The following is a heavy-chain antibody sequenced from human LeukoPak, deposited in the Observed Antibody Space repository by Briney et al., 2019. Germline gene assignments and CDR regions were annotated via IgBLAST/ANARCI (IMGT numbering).Heavy chain of an antibody. V-gene: IGHV3-33*01. CDR1: GFSFSSYG. J-gene: IGHJ4*02. CDR3: AREDTALVIAY. Sequence: GGSLRLSCAASGFSFSSYGMHWVRQAPGKGLEWVAVIWYDGSKKYYADSVKGRFIISRDNSRNTLYLQMNSLRVEDTAVYYCAREDTALVIAYWGQGTLVTVSS. CDR2: IWYDGSKK. D-gene: IGHD5-18*01.